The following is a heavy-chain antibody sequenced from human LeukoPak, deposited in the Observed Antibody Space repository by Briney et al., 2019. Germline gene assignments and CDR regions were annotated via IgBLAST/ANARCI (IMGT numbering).Heavy chain of an antibody. CDR3: ARMNPVTPYYYYYMDV. CDR1: GFTFSSYS. Sequence: GGSLRLSCAASGFTFSSYSMNWVRQAPGKGLEWVSYISSSSNTIYYADSVKGRFTISRDNAKNSLYLQMNSLRAEDTAVYYCARMNPVTPYYYYYMDVWGKGTTVTVS. CDR2: ISSSSNTI. V-gene: IGHV3-48*04. J-gene: IGHJ6*03. D-gene: IGHD4-11*01.